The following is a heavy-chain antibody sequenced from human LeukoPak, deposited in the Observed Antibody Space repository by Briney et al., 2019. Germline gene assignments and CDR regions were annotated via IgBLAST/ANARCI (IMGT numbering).Heavy chain of an antibody. J-gene: IGHJ4*02. CDR3: AKDLSGWGYYFDY. CDR2: IRYDGSNK. D-gene: IGHD3-10*01. Sequence: PGGSLRLSXAASGFTFSSYGMHWVRQAPGKGLEWEAFIRYDGSNKYYADSVKGRFTISRDNSMNTLYLQMNSLRAEDTAVYYCAKDLSGWGYYFDYWGQGTLVTVSS. V-gene: IGHV3-30*02. CDR1: GFTFSSYG.